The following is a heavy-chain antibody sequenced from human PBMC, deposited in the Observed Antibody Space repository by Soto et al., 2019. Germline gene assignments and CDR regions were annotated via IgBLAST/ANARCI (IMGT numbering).Heavy chain of an antibody. CDR3: ARGPPGLRSFFDY. Sequence: EVQLVESGGGLVKPGGSLRLSCAASGFTFSTYSMNWVRQAPGKGLEWVSSISSSSSYIYYADSVKSRFTISRDNAKNSLYLQMNSLRAEDTAVYYCARGPPGLRSFFDYWGQGTLVTVSS. CDR2: ISSSSSYI. V-gene: IGHV3-21*01. CDR1: GFTFSTYS. J-gene: IGHJ4*02. D-gene: IGHD4-17*01.